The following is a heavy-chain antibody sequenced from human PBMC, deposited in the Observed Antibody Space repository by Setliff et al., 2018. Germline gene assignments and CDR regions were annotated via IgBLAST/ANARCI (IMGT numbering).Heavy chain of an antibody. V-gene: IGHV1-46*03. CDR2: INPSGVLT. CDR3: ARDRFYNSWSGTSITAPHDAFDI. D-gene: IGHD3-3*01. J-gene: IGHJ3*02. CDR1: GYTFTNYG. Sequence: AAVKVSCKPSGYTFTNYGINWVRQAPGQGLEWMGIINPSGVLTRYAQKFQGRVTMTSDTSTNTVYLEVSSRRSEDTAVYFCARDRFYNSWSGTSITAPHDAFDIWGQGTMVTVSS.